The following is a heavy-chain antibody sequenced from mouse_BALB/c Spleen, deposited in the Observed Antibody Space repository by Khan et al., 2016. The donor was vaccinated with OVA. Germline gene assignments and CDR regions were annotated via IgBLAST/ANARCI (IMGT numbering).Heavy chain of an antibody. V-gene: IGHV2-6-5*01. CDR1: GFSLTDHG. Sequence: QVQLKESGPGLVAPSQSLSITCTVSGFSLTDHGVSWIRQPPGKGLEWLGVIWGGGSTYYNSVLKSRLSISKDNSKSQVFLKMNSLQTDDTAMDDCAKQIWSPYYGMDYWGQGTSVTVSS. J-gene: IGHJ4*01. CDR2: IWGGGST. CDR3: AKQIWSPYYGMDY. D-gene: IGHD1-1*02.